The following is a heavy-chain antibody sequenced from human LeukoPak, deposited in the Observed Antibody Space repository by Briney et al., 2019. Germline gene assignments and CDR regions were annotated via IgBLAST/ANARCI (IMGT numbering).Heavy chain of an antibody. CDR3: ARDGTAAGLYFDL. D-gene: IGHD6-13*01. J-gene: IGHJ4*01. CDR1: GFTFTSYS. Sequence: PGGSLRLSCAASGFTFTSYSMNWVRQAPGKGLEWVSSISSSGNYIYYADSVKGRFTISRDNTKNSLSLQLNGLRAEDTAVYYCARDGTAAGLYFDLWGQGTLVTVSS. CDR2: ISSSGNYI. V-gene: IGHV3-21*01.